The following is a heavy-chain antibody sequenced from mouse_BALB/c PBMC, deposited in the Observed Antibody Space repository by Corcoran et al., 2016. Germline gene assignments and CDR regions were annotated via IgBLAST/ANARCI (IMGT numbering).Heavy chain of an antibody. CDR3: ARIYWDGFAY. V-gene: IGHV8-11*01. CDR1: GFSLRTSGMS. J-gene: IGHJ3*01. Sequence: TLKESGPGILQPSQTLSLTCSFSGFSLRTSGMSVGWIRQPSGKGLELLAHIWGNDDKRYDTALKSRLTISKDNPNNQVYLKIASVVTADTSTYYCARIYWDGFAYWGQGTLVTVSA. CDR2: IWGNDDK. D-gene: IGHD4-1*01.